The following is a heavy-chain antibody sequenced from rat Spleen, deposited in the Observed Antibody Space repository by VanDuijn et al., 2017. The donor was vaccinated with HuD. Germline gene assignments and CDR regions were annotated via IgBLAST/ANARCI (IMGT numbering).Heavy chain of an antibody. J-gene: IGHJ2*01. CDR3: SKWGDSGYFDY. Sequence: EVQLVESDGGLVQPGRSLKLSCSASGFTFSDYNMAWVRQAPKKGLEWVATISYDGSSTYYRDSVKGRFTISRDNAKSTLYLQMDSLRSEDTATYYCSKWGDSGYFDYWGQGVMVTVSS. V-gene: IGHV5-7*01. CDR2: ISYDGSST. D-gene: IGHD4-3*01. CDR1: GFTFSDYN.